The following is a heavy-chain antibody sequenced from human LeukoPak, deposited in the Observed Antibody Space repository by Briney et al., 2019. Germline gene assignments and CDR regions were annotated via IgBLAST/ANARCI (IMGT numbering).Heavy chain of an antibody. J-gene: IGHJ3*02. CDR3: AKDANYYDRTGAFDI. CDR1: GFTFSSYG. Sequence: GGSLRLSCAASGFTFSSYGMHWVRQAPGKGLEGVAFIRYDGSNKYYADSVKGRFTISRDNSKNTLYLQMNSLRAEDTAVYYCAKDANYYDRTGAFDIWGQGTMVTVSS. CDR2: IRYDGSNK. D-gene: IGHD3-22*01. V-gene: IGHV3-30*02.